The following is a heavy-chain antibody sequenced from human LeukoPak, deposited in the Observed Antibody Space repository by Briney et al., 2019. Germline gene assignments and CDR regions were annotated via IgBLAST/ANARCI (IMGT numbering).Heavy chain of an antibody. J-gene: IGHJ1*01. CDR3: ARGRIAAAGTVGFEYFQH. CDR2: IIPIFGTA. CDR1: GGTFSSYA. Sequence: GSSVKVSCKASGGTFSSYAISLVRQAPGQGLEWMGGIIPIFGTANYAQKVQGRVTITADESTSTAYMELSSLRSEDTAVYYCARGRIAAAGTVGFEYFQHWGQGTLVTVSS. V-gene: IGHV1-69*01. D-gene: IGHD6-13*01.